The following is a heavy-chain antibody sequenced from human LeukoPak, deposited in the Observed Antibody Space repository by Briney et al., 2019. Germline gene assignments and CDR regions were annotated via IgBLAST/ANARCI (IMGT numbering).Heavy chain of an antibody. J-gene: IGHJ5*02. CDR1: GGSISSGSYY. D-gene: IGHD3-10*01. Sequence: PSQTLSLTCAVSGGSISSGSYYWSWIRQPPGKGLEWIGYIYYSGSTNYKPSLKSRVTISVDTSKNQFSLKLSSVTAADTAVYYCARGGYYGSGNDFRFDPWGQGTLVTVSS. CDR3: ARGGYYGSGNDFRFDP. CDR2: IYYSGST. V-gene: IGHV4-61*01.